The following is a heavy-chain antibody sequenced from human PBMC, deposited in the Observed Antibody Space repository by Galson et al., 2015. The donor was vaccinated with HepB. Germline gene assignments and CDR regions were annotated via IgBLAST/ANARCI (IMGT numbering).Heavy chain of an antibody. D-gene: IGHD2-21*02. Sequence: SLRLSCAASGFAFSDYYMSWIRQAPGKGLEWVSYISSSSSYTNYADSVKGRFTISRDNSVNMLFLQMNSLRAEDTAVYYCATYPYCGGDCYLYFDSWGRGTLVPVSS. CDR2: ISSSSSYT. CDR3: ATYPYCGGDCYLYFDS. J-gene: IGHJ4*02. V-gene: IGHV3-11*03. CDR1: GFAFSDYY.